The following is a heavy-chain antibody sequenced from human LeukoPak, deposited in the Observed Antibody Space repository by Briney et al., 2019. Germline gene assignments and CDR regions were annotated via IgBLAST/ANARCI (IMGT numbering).Heavy chain of an antibody. CDR3: AREVVGATAGNIYYYGMDV. J-gene: IGHJ6*02. CDR1: GFTFSSYA. CDR2: ISGSGGST. V-gene: IGHV3-23*01. D-gene: IGHD1-26*01. Sequence: GSLRLSCAASGFTFSSYAMSWVRQAPGKGLEWVSAISGSGGSTYYADSVKGRFTISRDNSKNTLYLQMNSLRAEDTAVYYCAREVVGATAGNIYYYGMDVWGQGTTVTVSS.